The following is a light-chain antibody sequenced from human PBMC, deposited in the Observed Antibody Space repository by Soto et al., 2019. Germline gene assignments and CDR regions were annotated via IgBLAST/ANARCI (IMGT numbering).Light chain of an antibody. CDR2: EVD. CDR1: SSDVGTYNL. V-gene: IGLV2-14*02. J-gene: IGLJ3*02. CDR3: SSFTNTNSLEDWV. Sequence: QSVLTQPASVSGSPGQSITISCTGTSSDVGTYNLVSWYQQHPGRAPKLIIYEVDSRTSGISDRFSGSKSGNTASLTISGLQPEDEADYYCSSFTNTNSLEDWVFGGGTQLPS.